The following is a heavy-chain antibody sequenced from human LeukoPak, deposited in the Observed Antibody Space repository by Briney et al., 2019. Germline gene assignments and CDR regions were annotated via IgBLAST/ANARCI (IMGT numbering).Heavy chain of an antibody. Sequence: SETLSLTCTVSGGSISSSSYYWGWIRQPPGKGLEWIGSIYYSGSTYYNPSLKSRVTISVDTSKNQFSLKLSSVTAADTAVYYCARSPFGELSLLYFDYWGQGILVTVSS. CDR2: IYYSGST. CDR1: GGSISSSSYY. D-gene: IGHD3-10*01. V-gene: IGHV4-39*07. J-gene: IGHJ4*02. CDR3: ARSPFGELSLLYFDY.